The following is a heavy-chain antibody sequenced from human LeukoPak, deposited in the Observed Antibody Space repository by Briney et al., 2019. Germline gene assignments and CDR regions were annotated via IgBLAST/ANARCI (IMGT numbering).Heavy chain of an antibody. Sequence: SETLSLTCAVSGYSISSGYYWGWIRQPPAKGREWIGSIYHSGSTYYNPSLKSRVTISIDTSKNHFSLKLSSVTASDTAVYYCARWGSSSRYFDYWGQGTLVTVSS. CDR2: IYHSGST. CDR1: GYSISSGYY. J-gene: IGHJ4*02. D-gene: IGHD6-6*01. CDR3: ARWGSSSRYFDY. V-gene: IGHV4-38-2*01.